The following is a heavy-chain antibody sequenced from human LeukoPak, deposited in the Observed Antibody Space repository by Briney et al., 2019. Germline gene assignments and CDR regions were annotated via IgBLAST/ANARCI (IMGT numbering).Heavy chain of an antibody. J-gene: IGHJ5*02. Sequence: PSETLSLTCTVSGGTIGSYYWNWIRQPPGKGLEWIGHISYSGSTNYNPSLKSRVTISVDTSKNQFSLKLSSVTAADTAVYYCARGGSGYALNWFDTWGQGTLVTVSS. CDR3: ARGGSGYALNWFDT. CDR2: ISYSGST. D-gene: IGHD5-12*01. V-gene: IGHV4-59*01. CDR1: GGTIGSYY.